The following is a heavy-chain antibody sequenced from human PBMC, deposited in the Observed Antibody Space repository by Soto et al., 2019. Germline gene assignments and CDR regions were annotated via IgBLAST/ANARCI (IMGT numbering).Heavy chain of an antibody. J-gene: IGHJ4*02. D-gene: IGHD3-3*01. CDR1: GGSISSYY. V-gene: IGHV4-59*01. CDR2: IYYSGST. CDR3: ARDRSRVDGALEWLFDY. Sequence: SETLSLTCTVSGGSISSYYWSWIRQPPGKGLEWIGYIYYSGSTNYNPSLKSRVTISVDTSKNQFSLKLSSVTAADTAVYYCARDRSRVDGALEWLFDYWGQGTLVTVSS.